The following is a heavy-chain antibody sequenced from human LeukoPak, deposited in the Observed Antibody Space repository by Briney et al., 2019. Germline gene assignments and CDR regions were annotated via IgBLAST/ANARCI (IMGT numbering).Heavy chain of an antibody. CDR1: GGSISSYY. CDR3: AGVWYSSSYYYYGMDV. D-gene: IGHD6-6*01. J-gene: IGHJ6*02. Sequence: SETLSLTCTVSGGSISSYYWSWIRQPPGKGLEWIGYIYYSGSTNYNPSLKSRVTISVDTPKNQFSLKLSSVTAADTAVYYCAGVWYSSSYYYYGMDVWGQGTTVTVSS. CDR2: IYYSGST. V-gene: IGHV4-59*01.